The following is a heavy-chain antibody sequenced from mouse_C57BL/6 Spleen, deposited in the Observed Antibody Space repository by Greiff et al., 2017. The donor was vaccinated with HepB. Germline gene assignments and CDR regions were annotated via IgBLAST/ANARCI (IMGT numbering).Heavy chain of an antibody. D-gene: IGHD1-1*01. CDR1: GYTFTSYT. V-gene: IGHV1-4*01. CDR3: ASSWGRGYAMDY. Sequence: VQLQQSGAELARPGASVKMSCKASGYTFTSYTMHWVKQRPGQGLEWIGYINPSSGYTKYNQKFKDKATLTADKSSSTAYMQLSSLTSEDSAVYYCASSWGRGYAMDYWGQGTSVTVSS. J-gene: IGHJ4*01. CDR2: INPSSGYT.